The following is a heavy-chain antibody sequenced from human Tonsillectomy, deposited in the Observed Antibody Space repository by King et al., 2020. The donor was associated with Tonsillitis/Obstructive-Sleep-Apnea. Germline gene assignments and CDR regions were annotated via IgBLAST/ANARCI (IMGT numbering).Heavy chain of an antibody. Sequence: VQLVESGGGVVQPGRSLRLPCAASGFTFSSYAMHWVRQAPGKGLEWVAVISYDGSNKYYADSVKGRFTISRDNSKNTLYLQMNSLRAEDTAVYYCARVGKVYYDFWSGPIPSVYGMDVWGQGTTVTVSS. CDR1: GFTFSSYA. V-gene: IGHV3-30*04. D-gene: IGHD3-3*01. J-gene: IGHJ6*02. CDR2: ISYDGSNK. CDR3: ARVGKVYYDFWSGPIPSVYGMDV.